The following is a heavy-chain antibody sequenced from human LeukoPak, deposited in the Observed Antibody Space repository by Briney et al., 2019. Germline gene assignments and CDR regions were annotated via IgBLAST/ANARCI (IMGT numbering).Heavy chain of an antibody. J-gene: IGHJ4*02. V-gene: IGHV4-59*01. Sequence: SETLSLTCTISGGSISSYYWSWIRQPPGKGLEWIGYIYYSGSTNYNPSLKSRVTISVDTSKNQFSLKLSSVTAADTAVYYCARANYYDSSGYPRWEYYFDYWGQGTLVTVSS. CDR2: IYYSGST. CDR1: GGSISSYY. D-gene: IGHD3-22*01. CDR3: ARANYYDSSGYPRWEYYFDY.